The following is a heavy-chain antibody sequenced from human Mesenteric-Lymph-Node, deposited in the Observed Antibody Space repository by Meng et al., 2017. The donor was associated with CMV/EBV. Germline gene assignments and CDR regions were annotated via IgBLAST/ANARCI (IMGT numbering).Heavy chain of an antibody. V-gene: IGHV1-46*01. J-gene: IGHJ4*02. CDR3: ARTYTNYDSFDF. CDR1: GYSFTNYF. D-gene: IGHD4-11*01. CDR2: INPNGGKT. Sequence: SCKASGYSFTNYFMVWVRQAPGQGLEWMGLINPNGGKTNYAQKFQGRVTMTRDTSTSTMYRELSSLRSEDTAVYYCARTYTNYDSFDFWGQGTLVTVSS.